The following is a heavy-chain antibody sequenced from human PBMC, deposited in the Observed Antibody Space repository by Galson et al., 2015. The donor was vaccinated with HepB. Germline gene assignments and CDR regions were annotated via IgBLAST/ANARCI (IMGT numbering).Heavy chain of an antibody. CDR3: AKVQGWFGEAEYYFDY. CDR1: GFTFSSYA. V-gene: IGHV3-23*01. Sequence: SLRLSCAASGFTFSSYAMSWVRQAPGKGLEWVSAISGSGGSTYYADSVKGRFTISRDNSKNTLYLQMNSLRAEDTAVYYCAKVQGWFGEAEYYFDYWGQGTLVTVSS. D-gene: IGHD3-10*01. J-gene: IGHJ4*02. CDR2: ISGSGGST.